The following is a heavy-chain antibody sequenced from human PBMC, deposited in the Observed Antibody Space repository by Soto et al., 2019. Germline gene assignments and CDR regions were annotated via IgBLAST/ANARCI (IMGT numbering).Heavy chain of an antibody. CDR1: GYTFTSYY. D-gene: IGHD5-12*01. CDR2: INPSGGST. J-gene: IGHJ4*02. Sequence: ASVKVSCKASGYTFTSYYMHWVRQAPGQGLEWMGIINPSGGSTSYAQKFQGRVTMTRDTSTSTVYMELSGLRSEDTAVYYCASAYVDIEKIDYWGQGTLVTVSS. V-gene: IGHV1-46*01. CDR3: ASAYVDIEKIDY.